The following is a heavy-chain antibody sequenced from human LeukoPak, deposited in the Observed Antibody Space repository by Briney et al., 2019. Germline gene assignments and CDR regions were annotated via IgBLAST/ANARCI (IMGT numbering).Heavy chain of an antibody. CDR1: GGSIHNYF. D-gene: IGHD1-7*01. J-gene: IGHJ3*02. CDR3: ASSRYNWNYLAFDI. V-gene: IGHV4-4*07. CDR2: IYSSGST. Sequence: SETLSLTCTVSGGSIHNYFWSWIRQPAGKGLECIGHIYSSGSTNYNPSLRSRVTMSVDTSKNQFSLKLNPVTAADTAVYYCASSRYNWNYLAFDIWGQGTMVTVSS.